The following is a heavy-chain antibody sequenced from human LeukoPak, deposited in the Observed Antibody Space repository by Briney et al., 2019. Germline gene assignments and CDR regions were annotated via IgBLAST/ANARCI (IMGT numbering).Heavy chain of an antibody. V-gene: IGHV4-59*01. Sequence: RTSETLSLTCTVSGGSISSYYWSWIRQPPGKGLEWIGYIYYSGSTNYNPSLKSRVTISVDTSKNQLSLKLSSVTAADTAVYYCARDGGYSYGFGFPYYYYGMDVWGQGTTVTVSS. CDR3: ARDGGYSYGFGFPYYYYGMDV. CDR1: GGSISSYY. J-gene: IGHJ6*02. CDR2: IYYSGST. D-gene: IGHD5-18*01.